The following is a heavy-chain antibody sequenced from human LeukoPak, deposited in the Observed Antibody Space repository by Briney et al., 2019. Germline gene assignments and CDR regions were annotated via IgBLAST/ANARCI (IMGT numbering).Heavy chain of an antibody. Sequence: ASVKVSCKASGYTFTSYGISRVRQAPGQGLEWMGWISAYNGNTNYAQKLQGRVTMTTDTSTSTAYMELRSLRSDDTAVYYCARDHTQTAYYDFWSGANYYYYYGMDVWGQGTTVTVSS. D-gene: IGHD3-3*01. CDR1: GYTFTSYG. CDR2: ISAYNGNT. V-gene: IGHV1-18*01. CDR3: ARDHTQTAYYDFWSGANYYYYYGMDV. J-gene: IGHJ6*02.